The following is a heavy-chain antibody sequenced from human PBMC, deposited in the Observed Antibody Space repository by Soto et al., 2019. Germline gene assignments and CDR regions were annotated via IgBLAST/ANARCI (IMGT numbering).Heavy chain of an antibody. CDR2: ISYDGSNK. CDR3: ARDKIELATIIPSWFDP. J-gene: IGHJ5*02. CDR1: ECPFSSYA. V-gene: IGHV3-30-3*01. Sequence: PGVSLRLSSTAAECPFSSYAMRWIRQAPGKGLELAAVISYDGSNKYYAYSVKGRFTISRDNSKNTLYLQMNSLRAEDTAVYYCARDKIELATIIPSWFDPWGQGHLVTLS. D-gene: IGHD5-12*01.